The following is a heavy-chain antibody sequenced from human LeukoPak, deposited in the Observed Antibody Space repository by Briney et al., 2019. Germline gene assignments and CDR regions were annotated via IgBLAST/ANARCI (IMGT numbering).Heavy chain of an antibody. D-gene: IGHD6-19*01. CDR1: GGSFSGYY. V-gene: IGHV4-34*01. CDR2: INHSGST. CDR3: ARAGYSSGWTYFDY. Sequence: SETLSLTCAVYGGSFSGYYWSWIRQPPGKGLEWIGEINHSGSTNYNPSLKSRVTISVDTSKNQFSLKLSSATAADTAVYYCARAGYSSGWTYFDYWGQGTLVTVSS. J-gene: IGHJ4*02.